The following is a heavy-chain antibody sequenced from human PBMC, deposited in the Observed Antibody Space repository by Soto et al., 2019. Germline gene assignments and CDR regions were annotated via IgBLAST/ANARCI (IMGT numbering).Heavy chain of an antibody. CDR3: ASMAQRGYSYGYTEPFDY. J-gene: IGHJ4*02. V-gene: IGHV3-21*01. Sequence: EVQLVESGGGLVQPGGSLKLSCAASGFTFSSYSMNWVRQAPGKGLEWVSSISSSSSYIYYADSVKGRFTISRDNAKNSLYLQMNSLRAEDTAVYYCASMAQRGYSYGYTEPFDYWGQGTLVTVSS. CDR1: GFTFSSYS. CDR2: ISSSSSYI. D-gene: IGHD5-18*01.